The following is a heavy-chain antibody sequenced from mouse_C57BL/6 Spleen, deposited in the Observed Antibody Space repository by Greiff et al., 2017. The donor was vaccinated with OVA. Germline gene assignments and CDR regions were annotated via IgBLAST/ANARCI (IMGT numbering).Heavy chain of an antibody. CDR1: GYSFTSYY. CDR3: ARWSGSSSYYFDY. D-gene: IGHD1-1*01. Sequence: QVQLKQSGPELVKPGASVKISCKASGYSFTSYYIHWVKQRPGQGLEWIGWIYPGSGNTKYNEKFKGKATLTADTSSSTAYMQLSSLTSEDSAVYYCARWSGSSSYYFDYWGQGTTLTVSS. CDR2: IYPGSGNT. J-gene: IGHJ2*01. V-gene: IGHV1-66*01.